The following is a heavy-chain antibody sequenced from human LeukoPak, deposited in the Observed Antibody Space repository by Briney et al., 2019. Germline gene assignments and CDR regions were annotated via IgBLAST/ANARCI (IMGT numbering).Heavy chain of an antibody. Sequence: SETLSLTCTVSGYSISSGYYWGWIRQPPGKGLEWIGSIYHSGTTYYNPSLKSRVTILVDTSKNQFSLKLSSVTAADTAVYYCARDSLSVGAGDYWGQGTLVTVSS. CDR2: IYHSGTT. V-gene: IGHV4-38-2*02. CDR1: GYSISSGYY. D-gene: IGHD1-26*01. CDR3: ARDSLSVGAGDY. J-gene: IGHJ4*02.